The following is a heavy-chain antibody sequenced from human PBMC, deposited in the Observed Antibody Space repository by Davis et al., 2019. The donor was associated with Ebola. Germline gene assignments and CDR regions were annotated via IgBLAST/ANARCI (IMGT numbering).Heavy chain of an antibody. CDR1: GGSISSSSYY. J-gene: IGHJ4*02. D-gene: IGHD6-6*01. Sequence: MPSETLSLTCTVSGGSISSSSYYWGWIRQPPGKGLEWIGSIYYSGSTYYNPSLKSRVTISVDTSKNQFSLKLSSVTAADTAVYYCARHVKYSSSFLYWGQGTLVTVSS. CDR2: IYYSGST. CDR3: ARHVKYSSSFLY. V-gene: IGHV4-39*01.